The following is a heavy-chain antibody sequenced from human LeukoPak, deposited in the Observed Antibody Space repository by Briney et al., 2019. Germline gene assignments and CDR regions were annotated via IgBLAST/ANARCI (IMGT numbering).Heavy chain of an antibody. CDR2: INHSGST. CDR3: ARAHPRYYYDSSGPFDY. CDR1: GGSFSGYY. V-gene: IGHV4-34*01. J-gene: IGHJ4*02. Sequence: SETLSLTCAVYGGSFSGYYWSWIRQPPGKGLEWIGEINHSGSTNYNPSLKSRVTISVDTSKNQFSLKLSSVTAADTAVYYCARAHPRYYYDSSGPFDYWGQGTLVTVSS. D-gene: IGHD3-22*01.